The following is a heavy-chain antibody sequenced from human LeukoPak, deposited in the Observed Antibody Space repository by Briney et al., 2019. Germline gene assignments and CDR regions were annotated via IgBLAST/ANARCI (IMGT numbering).Heavy chain of an antibody. Sequence: KPGGSLRLSCAASGFTFSNYSMNWVRPAPGKGLEWVSSISSSSSYIYYTASVKGRFTISRDNAKNSLYLQMNSLRAEDTAVYYCARAVVCRGAHPFGMDVWGQGTTVTVSS. CDR1: GFTFSNYS. D-gene: IGHD3-10*01. V-gene: IGHV3-21*01. CDR3: ARAVVCRGAHPFGMDV. J-gene: IGHJ6*02. CDR2: ISSSSSYI.